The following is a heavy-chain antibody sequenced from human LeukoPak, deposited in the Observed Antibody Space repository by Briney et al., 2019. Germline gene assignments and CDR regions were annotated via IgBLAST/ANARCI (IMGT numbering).Heavy chain of an antibody. V-gene: IGHV3-15*01. CDR3: TTRLNRDGFHWAYDY. Sequence: PGGSLRVSCAASGFTFNNPRMSWVRQAPGKGLEWVARIKSETDGGTADYAAPVKGRFTISRDDSKHTLYLQMNSLQTEDTGVYYCTTRLNRDGFHWAYDYWGQGTLVTVSS. CDR1: GFTFNNPR. D-gene: IGHD5-24*01. CDR2: IKSETDGGTA. J-gene: IGHJ4*02.